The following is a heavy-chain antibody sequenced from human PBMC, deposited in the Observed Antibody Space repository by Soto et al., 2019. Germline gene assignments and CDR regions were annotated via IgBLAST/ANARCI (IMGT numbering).Heavy chain of an antibody. Sequence: SETLSLTCTVTGGSISSSSYYWGWIRQPPGKGLEWIGSIYYSRSTYYNPSLKSRVTISVDTSKNQFSLKLSSVTAADTAVYYCASHVLRFLEWLINYYYSMDVWGQGTTVTVS. CDR3: ASHVLRFLEWLINYYYSMDV. CDR1: GGSISSSSYY. CDR2: IYYSRST. V-gene: IGHV4-39*01. D-gene: IGHD3-3*01. J-gene: IGHJ6*02.